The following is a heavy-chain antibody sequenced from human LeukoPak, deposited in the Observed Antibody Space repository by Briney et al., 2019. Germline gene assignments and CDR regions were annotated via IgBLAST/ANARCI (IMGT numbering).Heavy chain of an antibody. D-gene: IGHD2-15*01. CDR3: AKGGSDGSLYYFDY. V-gene: IGHV3-23*01. Sequence: GGSLRLSCAASGFTFSTYAMAWVRQAPGKGLEWVSGVTGSGSYTYYADSVQGRFSISRDNSKNTLYLQVNILRAEDTAVYYCAKGGSDGSLYYFDYWGQGSLVTVSS. J-gene: IGHJ4*02. CDR1: GFTFSTYA. CDR2: VTGSGSYT.